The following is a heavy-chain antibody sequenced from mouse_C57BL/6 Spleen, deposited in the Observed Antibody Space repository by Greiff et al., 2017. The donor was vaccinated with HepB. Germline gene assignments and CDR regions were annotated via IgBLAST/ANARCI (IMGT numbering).Heavy chain of an antibody. D-gene: IGHD2-3*01. CDR3: ARVNRCYYDY. V-gene: IGHV1-50*01. CDR1: GYTFTSYW. Sequence: QVQLQQPGAELVKPGASVKLSCKASGYTFTSYWMQWVKQRPGQGLEWIGEIDPSDSYTNYNQKFKGKATLTVDTSSSTAYMQLSSLTSEDSAVYYCARVNRCYYDYWGQGTSVTVSS. CDR2: IDPSDSYT. J-gene: IGHJ4*01.